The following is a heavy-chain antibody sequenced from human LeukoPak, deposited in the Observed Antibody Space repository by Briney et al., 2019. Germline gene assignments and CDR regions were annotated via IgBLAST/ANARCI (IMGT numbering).Heavy chain of an antibody. J-gene: IGHJ3*02. V-gene: IGHV4-38-2*01. D-gene: IGHD3-22*01. CDR3: ARLYYYDSSGYSSAFDI. CDR1: GYSISSGYY. CDR2: IYHSGST. Sequence: SETLSPTCAVSGYSISSGYYWGWIRQPPGKGLEWIGSIYHSGSTYYNPSLKSRVTISVDTSKNQFSLKLSSVTAADTAVYYCARLYYYDSSGYSSAFDIWGQGTMVTVSS.